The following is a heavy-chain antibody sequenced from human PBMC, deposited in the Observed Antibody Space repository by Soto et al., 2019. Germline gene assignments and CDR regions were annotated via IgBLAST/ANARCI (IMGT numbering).Heavy chain of an antibody. Sequence: SETLSLTCAVYGGSFSGYYWSWIRQPPGKGLEWIGEINHSGSTNYNPSLKSRVTISVDTSKNQFSLKLSSVTAADTAVYYCARRGSYGDYYYYYGMDVWGQGTTVTISS. CDR2: INHSGST. D-gene: IGHD4-17*01. CDR1: GGSFSGYY. J-gene: IGHJ6*02. CDR3: ARRGSYGDYYYYYGMDV. V-gene: IGHV4-34*01.